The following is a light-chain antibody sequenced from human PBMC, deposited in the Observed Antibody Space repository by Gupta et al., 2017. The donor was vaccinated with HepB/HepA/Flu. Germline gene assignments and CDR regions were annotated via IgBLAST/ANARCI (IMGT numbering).Light chain of an antibody. V-gene: IGKV3-20*01. CDR2: GAS. CDR3: QQYDSSRT. J-gene: IGKJ1*01. Sequence: IVLTQSPDTLSLSPGEGASLSCRAIQNVKNNCLAWYQQKPGQAPRLLIYGASSRATGIPDRFSGSGSGAGFTLTINRLEPEDSAVYYCQQYDSSRTFGQGTKVEIK. CDR1: QNVKNNC.